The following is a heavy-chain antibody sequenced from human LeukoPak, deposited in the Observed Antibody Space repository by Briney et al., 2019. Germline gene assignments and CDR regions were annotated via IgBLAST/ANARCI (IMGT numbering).Heavy chain of an antibody. D-gene: IGHD6-13*01. CDR3: ARGGIAAGGYFDY. J-gene: IGHJ4*02. CDR1: GYTFISNY. Sequence: ASVKVSCKASGYTFISNYMYWVRQAPGQGLEWMGIINPSGGSTSYAQKFQGRVTMTRDTSTSTVYMELSSLRSGDTAVYYCARGGIAAGGYFDYWGQGTLVTVSS. CDR2: INPSGGST. V-gene: IGHV1-46*01.